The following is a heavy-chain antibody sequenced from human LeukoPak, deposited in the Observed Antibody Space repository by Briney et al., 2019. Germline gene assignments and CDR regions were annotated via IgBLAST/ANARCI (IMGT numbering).Heavy chain of an antibody. Sequence: KSSETLSLTCAVYGGSFSGYYWSWIRQPPGKGLEWIGEINHSGSTNYNPSLKSRVTISVDTSKNQFSLKLSSVTAADTAVYYCARGQYYYDSSGYSMNFDYWGQGTLVTVSS. V-gene: IGHV4-34*01. CDR1: GGSFSGYY. D-gene: IGHD3-22*01. CDR3: ARGQYYYDSSGYSMNFDY. CDR2: INHSGST. J-gene: IGHJ4*02.